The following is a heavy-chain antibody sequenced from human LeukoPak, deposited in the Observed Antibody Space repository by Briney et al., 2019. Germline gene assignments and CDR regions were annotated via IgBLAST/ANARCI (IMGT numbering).Heavy chain of an antibody. V-gene: IGHV3-30*19. J-gene: IGHJ4*02. CDR2: IWYDGSNK. CDR1: GFTFSSYG. Sequence: GGSLRLSCAASGFTFSSYGMHWVRQAPGKGLEWVAVIWYDGSNKYYADSVKGRFTISRDNSKNTLYLQMNSLRAEDTAVYYCARAPAAVMAGDYWGQGTLVTVSS. CDR3: ARAPAAVMAGDY. D-gene: IGHD6-13*01.